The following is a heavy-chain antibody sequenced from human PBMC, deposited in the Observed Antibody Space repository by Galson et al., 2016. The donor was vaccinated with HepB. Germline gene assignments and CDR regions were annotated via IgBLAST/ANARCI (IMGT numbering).Heavy chain of an antibody. CDR3: AKRPDWNYAAYYFDY. CDR1: GFTFSSYA. V-gene: IGHV3-23*01. Sequence: SLRLSCAASGFTFSSYAMSWVRQAPGEGLEWVSGITGSGGNTYYADSVKGRFTISRDDSKNTLYLQMNSLKAEGPAVYYCAKRPDWNYAAYYFDYWGQGTLVTVSS. D-gene: IGHD1-7*01. CDR2: ITGSGGNT. J-gene: IGHJ4*02.